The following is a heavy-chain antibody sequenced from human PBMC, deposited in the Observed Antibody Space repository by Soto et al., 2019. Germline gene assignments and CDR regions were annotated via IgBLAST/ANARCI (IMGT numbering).Heavy chain of an antibody. CDR1: GFTFSSYA. D-gene: IGHD4-4*01. J-gene: IGHJ6*02. CDR3: ARGGLDYSNYHYYYGMDV. Sequence: GGSLRLSCAASGFTFSSYAMHWVRQAPGKGLEWVAVISYDGSNKYYADSVKGRFTISRDNSKNTLYLQMNSLRAEDTAVYYCARGGLDYSNYHYYYGMDVWGQGTTVTVSS. V-gene: IGHV3-30-3*01. CDR2: ISYDGSNK.